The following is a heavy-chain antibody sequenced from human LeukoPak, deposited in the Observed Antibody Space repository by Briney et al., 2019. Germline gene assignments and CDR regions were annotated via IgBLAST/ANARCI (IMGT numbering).Heavy chain of an antibody. J-gene: IGHJ4*02. V-gene: IGHV3-74*01. Sequence: PGGSLRLSCAASGFNFASNWMDWVRQTPGKGLMWVSRINSGGSGTSYADSVEGRFTISRDNAKNTLYLQMNSLRAEDTAVYFCARDRVNLFDYWGQGALVTISS. CDR1: GFNFASNW. CDR2: INSGGSGT. D-gene: IGHD1-14*01. CDR3: ARDRVNLFDY.